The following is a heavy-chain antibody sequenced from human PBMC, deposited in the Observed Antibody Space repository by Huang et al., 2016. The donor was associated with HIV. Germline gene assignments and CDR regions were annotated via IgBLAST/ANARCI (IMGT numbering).Heavy chain of an antibody. CDR2: IKQDESEK. CDR3: ATKTAGMDI. J-gene: IGHJ6*02. V-gene: IGHV3-7*01. D-gene: IGHD1-7*01. CDR1: TFTFGAYW. Sequence: VESGGRSVQPGGSLKLSCVGSTFTFGAYWMSWVRQPPGKGLEWVANIKQDESEKYYGDSVKGRFNISRDNARKVLFLEMDDLRVEDTAIYFCATKTAGMDIWGQGTTVTVSS.